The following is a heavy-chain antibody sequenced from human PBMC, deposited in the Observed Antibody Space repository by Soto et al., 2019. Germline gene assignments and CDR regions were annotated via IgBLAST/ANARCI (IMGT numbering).Heavy chain of an antibody. J-gene: IGHJ4*02. D-gene: IGHD3-22*01. CDR3: ARAAYYDSSGSPSDY. CDR1: GFTFSSYA. Sequence: QSGGSLRLSCAASGFTFSSYAMHWVRQAPGKGLEWVAVISYDGSNKYYADSVKGRFTISRDNSKNTLDLQMNSLRAEDTAVYYCARAAYYDSSGSPSDYCGQGTLVTISS. V-gene: IGHV3-30-3*01. CDR2: ISYDGSNK.